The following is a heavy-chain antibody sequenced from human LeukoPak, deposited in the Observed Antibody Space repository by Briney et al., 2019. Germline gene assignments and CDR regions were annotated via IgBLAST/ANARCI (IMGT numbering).Heavy chain of an antibody. CDR2: ISSSSSTI. D-gene: IGHD2-15*01. CDR1: GFTFSSYS. J-gene: IGHJ4*02. CDR3: ARVFPRYCSGGSCENY. Sequence: GGSLRLSCAASGFTFSSYSMNWVRQAPGKGLEWVSYISSSSSTIYYADSVKGRFTISRDNAKNSLYLQMNSLRAEDTAVYYCARVFPRYCSGGSCENYWGQGTLVTVSS. V-gene: IGHV3-48*04.